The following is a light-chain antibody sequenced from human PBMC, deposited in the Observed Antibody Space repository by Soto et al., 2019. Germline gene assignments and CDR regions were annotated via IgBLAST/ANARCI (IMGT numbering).Light chain of an antibody. CDR2: DVS. J-gene: IGLJ1*01. Sequence: QSALTQPASVSASPGQSITISCTGTSRDVGNYDYVSWYQQQPDKAPKLIIYDVSNRPSGVSNRFSGSKSGNTASLTIPGLQAEDEADYYCSSYTRTTSRGTLYVFGAGTKLTVL. CDR3: SSYTRTTSRGTLYV. V-gene: IGLV2-14*03. CDR1: SRDVGNYDY.